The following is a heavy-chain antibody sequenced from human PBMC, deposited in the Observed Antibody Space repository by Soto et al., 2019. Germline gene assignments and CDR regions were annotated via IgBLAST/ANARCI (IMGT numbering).Heavy chain of an antibody. CDR2: INHRGST. CDR3: ARFGDRDGYNYLDPFRFDY. CDR1: GGSFSGYY. V-gene: IGHV4-34*01. Sequence: QVQLQQWGAGLLKPSETLSLTCAVYGGSFSGYYWSWIRQPPGKGLEWIGEINHRGSTNYNPYLKSRVTISVDTSQNQFSLKLSSVTAADTAVYYCARFGDRDGYNYLDPFRFDYWCQGTLVTVSS. J-gene: IGHJ4*02. D-gene: IGHD5-12*01.